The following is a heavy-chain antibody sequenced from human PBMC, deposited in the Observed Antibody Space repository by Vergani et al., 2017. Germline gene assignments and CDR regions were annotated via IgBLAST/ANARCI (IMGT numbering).Heavy chain of an antibody. J-gene: IGHJ6*02. CDR1: GGTFSSYA. CDR2: IIPIFGTA. D-gene: IGHD3-3*01. V-gene: IGHV1-69*01. Sequence: QVQLVQSGAEVKKPGSSVKVSCKASGGTFSSYAISWVRQAPGQGLEWMGGIIPIFGTANYAQKFQGRVTITADESTSTAYMEVSSLSSEDTAVYYCASRDITIFGVVIIRGYYYYGMDVWGQ. CDR3: ASRDITIFGVVIIRGYYYYGMDV.